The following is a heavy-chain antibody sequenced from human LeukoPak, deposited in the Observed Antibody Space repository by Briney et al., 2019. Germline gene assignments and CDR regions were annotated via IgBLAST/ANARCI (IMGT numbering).Heavy chain of an antibody. CDR3: ARVLGYSTGYYYFDH. Sequence: PGGSLRLSCAASGFSFSDYYMSWLRQAPGKGLEWISYISADATTMYYGDSVKGRFIISRDNAKNSLHLQMSSLRVDDTAVYYCARVLGYSTGYYYFDHWGQGALVTVSS. V-gene: IGHV3-11*01. CDR2: ISADATTM. CDR1: GFSFSDYY. J-gene: IGHJ4*02. D-gene: IGHD6-19*01.